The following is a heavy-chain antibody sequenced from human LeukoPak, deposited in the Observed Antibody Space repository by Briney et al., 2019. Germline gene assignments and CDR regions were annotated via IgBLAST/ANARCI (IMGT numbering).Heavy chain of an antibody. D-gene: IGHD6-13*01. Sequence: PSETLSLTCTVSGGSISSYYWTWIRQPPGKGLEWIGYIYYSGGTNYNPSLKSRVTISVDTSKNQFSLKLSSVTAADTAVYYCARDSAAGGYFDYWGQGTLVTVPS. J-gene: IGHJ4*02. CDR1: GGSISSYY. CDR2: IYYSGGT. CDR3: ARDSAAGGYFDY. V-gene: IGHV4-59*01.